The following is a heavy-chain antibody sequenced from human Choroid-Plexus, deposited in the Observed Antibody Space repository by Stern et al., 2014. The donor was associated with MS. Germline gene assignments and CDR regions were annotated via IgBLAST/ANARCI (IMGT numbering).Heavy chain of an antibody. J-gene: IGHJ5*02. Sequence: VHLVESGGGVVQPGRPLRLSCVASGFTLGSCAMHWVRQAPGKGLEWVAGVSYDGSNKYYADSVKGRFTISRDNSQNTLYMQMNSLRPEDTAVYYCAKDRQYLTYFFDHWGQGSLVTVSS. V-gene: IGHV3-30*18. D-gene: IGHD2/OR15-2a*01. CDR2: VSYDGSNK. CDR1: GFTLGSCA. CDR3: AKDRQYLTYFFDH.